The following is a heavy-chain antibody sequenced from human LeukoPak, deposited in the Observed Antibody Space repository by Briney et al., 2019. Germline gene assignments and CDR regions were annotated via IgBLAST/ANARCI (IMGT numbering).Heavy chain of an antibody. Sequence: GGSLRLSCAASGFTVSSNYMSWVRQAPGKGLEWVSVIYSGGSTYYADSVKGRFTISRGNSRNTLFLQMDSLRAEDTAIYYCAKSLYSNTWFYSDYWGQGTLVTVSS. V-gene: IGHV3-53*01. CDR3: AKSLYSNTWFYSDY. CDR1: GFTVSSNY. CDR2: IYSGGST. J-gene: IGHJ4*01. D-gene: IGHD6-13*01.